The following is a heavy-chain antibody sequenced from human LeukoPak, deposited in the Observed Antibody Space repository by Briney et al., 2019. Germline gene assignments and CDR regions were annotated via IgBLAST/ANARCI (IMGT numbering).Heavy chain of an antibody. CDR2: INQDGSQT. J-gene: IGHJ4*02. CDR3: ARKNGLDS. Sequence: PGGSLRLSCAASGFTLSTFWMSWVRQAPGKGLEWVANINQDGSQTYYVDSVKGRFTVSRDNAKNSLYLQMNSLRVEDTAVYYCARKNGLDSWCQGTLVIVSS. CDR1: GFTLSTFW. V-gene: IGHV3-7*01.